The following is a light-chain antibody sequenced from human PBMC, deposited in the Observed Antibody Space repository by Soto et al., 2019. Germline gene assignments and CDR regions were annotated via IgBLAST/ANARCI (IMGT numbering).Light chain of an antibody. CDR1: QSVSSSY. V-gene: IGKV3-20*01. Sequence: EIVLTQSPGTLSLSPGERATLSCRASQSVSSSYLAWYQQKPGQAHRLLIYAASSRATGIPDRFSGSGSGTHFTLTISRLEPEDFAVYYCQQYGSSPGTFGQGTKVEIK. CDR2: AAS. J-gene: IGKJ1*01. CDR3: QQYGSSPGT.